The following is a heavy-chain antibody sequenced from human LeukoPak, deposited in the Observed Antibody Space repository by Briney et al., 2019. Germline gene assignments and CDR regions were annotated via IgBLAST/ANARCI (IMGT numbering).Heavy chain of an antibody. CDR3: ARPRASGTTNDAFDI. Sequence: GGSLRLSCAASGFTFSDYYMSWIRQAPGEGLEWLSYISSSGIYANYADSVEGRFTISRDNAKNSLYLQMNNLRAEDTAVYYCARPRASGTTNDAFDIWGQGTMVTVSS. CDR2: ISSSGIYA. D-gene: IGHD1/OR15-1a*01. J-gene: IGHJ3*02. V-gene: IGHV3-11*03. CDR1: GFTFSDYY.